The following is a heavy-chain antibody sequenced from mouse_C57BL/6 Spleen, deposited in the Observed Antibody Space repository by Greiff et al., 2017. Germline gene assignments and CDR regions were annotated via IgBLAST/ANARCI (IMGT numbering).Heavy chain of an antibody. J-gene: IGHJ3*01. V-gene: IGHV5-6*01. D-gene: IGHD2-3*01. CDR2: ISSGGSYT. CDR3: ARQGGYYEFAY. CDR1: GFTFSSYG. Sequence: EVHLVESGGDLVKPGGSLKLSCAASGFTFSSYGMSWVRQTPDKRLGWVAIISSGGSYTYYPDSVKGRFTISRDNAKNTLYLQMSSLKSEDTAMYYCARQGGYYEFAYWGQGTLVTVSA.